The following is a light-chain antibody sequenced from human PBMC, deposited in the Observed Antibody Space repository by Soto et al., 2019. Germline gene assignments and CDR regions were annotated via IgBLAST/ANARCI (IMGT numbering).Light chain of an antibody. CDR3: MQALQTPRT. CDR2: LGS. Sequence: DIVMTQSPLSLPVTPGEPASISCRSSQSLLHSNGYNYLDWYLQNPGQSPRLLIYLGSNRASGVPERFSGSGSGTDFTLKISRVEAEDVGVYYCMQALQTPRTFGGGTKVEIK. V-gene: IGKV2-28*01. CDR1: QSLLHSNGYNY. J-gene: IGKJ4*01.